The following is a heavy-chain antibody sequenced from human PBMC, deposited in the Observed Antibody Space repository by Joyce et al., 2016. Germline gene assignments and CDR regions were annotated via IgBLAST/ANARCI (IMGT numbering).Heavy chain of an antibody. CDR3: ARDLGRGNSYDDAFDI. J-gene: IGHJ3*02. D-gene: IGHD1-26*01. CDR1: GFTFSSYP. V-gene: IGHV3-21*01. Sequence: EVQLVESGGGLVKPGGSLRPTCVASGFTFSSYPMNWVRQAPGKGLEWVSSISGRSDFIYYADSMQGRFTSSRDNAKNSLFLQLTSLTADDTAVYYCARDLGRGNSYDDAFDIWGQGTMVTVSS. CDR2: ISGRSDFI.